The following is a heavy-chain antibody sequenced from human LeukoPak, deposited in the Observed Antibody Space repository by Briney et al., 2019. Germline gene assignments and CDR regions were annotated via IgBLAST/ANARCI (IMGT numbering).Heavy chain of an antibody. V-gene: IGHV3-30-3*01. D-gene: IGHD3-10*01. CDR1: RFTFNSYA. Sequence: GGSLRLSCAASRFTFNSYAMHWVRQAPGKGLEWVAVISYDGSNKYYADSVKGRFTISRDNSQNTQYLQMNSLRAEDTAVYYCARGSGSYYPISDYWGQGTLVTVSS. CDR3: ARGSGSYYPISDY. J-gene: IGHJ4*02. CDR2: ISYDGSNK.